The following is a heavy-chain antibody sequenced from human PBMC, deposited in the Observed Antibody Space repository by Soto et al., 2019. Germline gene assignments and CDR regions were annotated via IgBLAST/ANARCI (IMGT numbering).Heavy chain of an antibody. Sequence: PSETLSLTCAVYGGSFSGYYWSWIRQPPGKGLEWIGEINHSGSTNYNPSLKSRVTISVDTSKNQFSLKLSSVTAADTAVYYCARAMPTVTTSYVYWGPGTLVTVSS. V-gene: IGHV4-34*01. CDR2: INHSGST. CDR3: ARAMPTVTTSYVY. J-gene: IGHJ4*02. CDR1: GGSFSGYY. D-gene: IGHD4-17*01.